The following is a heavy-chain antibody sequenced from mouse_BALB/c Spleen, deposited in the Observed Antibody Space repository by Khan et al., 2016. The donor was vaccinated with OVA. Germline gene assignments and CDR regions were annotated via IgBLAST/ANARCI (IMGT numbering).Heavy chain of an antibody. CDR3: ARWFDGYSSLYAMDY. J-gene: IGHJ4*01. CDR1: GFSLTNYG. CDR2: IWSDGST. Sequence: QVQLKQSGLGLVAPSQSLSITCTVSGFSLTNYGVHWVRQPPGKGLEWLVVIWSDGSTNYNSVLKSRLSISKDNSKSQVFLKMNSLQTDDTAIYYCARWFDGYSSLYAMDYWGQGTSVTVSS. V-gene: IGHV2-6*02. D-gene: IGHD2-3*01.